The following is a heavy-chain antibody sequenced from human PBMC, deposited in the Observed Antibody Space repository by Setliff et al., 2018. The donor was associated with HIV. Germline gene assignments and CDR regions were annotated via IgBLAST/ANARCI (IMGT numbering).Heavy chain of an antibody. V-gene: IGHV1-18*01. CDR3: ARAPRGDFWSGKDYFDY. CDR2: ISGYNANT. D-gene: IGHD3-3*01. CDR1: GYSFSSYG. J-gene: IGHJ4*02. Sequence: ASVKVSCKASGYSFSSYGISWVRQAPGQGLEWMGWISGYNANTNYAQKLRGKVIMTTDTSTSTAYMEVRSLRSDDTAAYFCARAPRGDFWSGKDYFDYWGQGTLVTVSS.